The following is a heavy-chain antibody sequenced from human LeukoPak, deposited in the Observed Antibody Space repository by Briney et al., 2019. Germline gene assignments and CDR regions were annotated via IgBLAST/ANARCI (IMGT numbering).Heavy chain of an antibody. V-gene: IGHV3-15*01. CDR2: IKSKTDGGTT. J-gene: IGHJ4*02. Sequence: ASETLSLTCAVYGVSFSGYYWSWIRQPPGKGLEWVGRIKSKTDGGTTDYAAPVKGRFTISRDDSKNTLYLQMNSLKTEDTAVYYCTTDPLPTNDYWGQGALVTVSS. D-gene: IGHD2-8*01. CDR1: GVSFSGYY. CDR3: TTDPLPTNDY.